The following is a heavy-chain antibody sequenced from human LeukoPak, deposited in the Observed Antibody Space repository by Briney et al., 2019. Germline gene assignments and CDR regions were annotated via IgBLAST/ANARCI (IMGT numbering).Heavy chain of an antibody. CDR2: LSGSGGST. Sequence: PGGSLRLSCSASGFTFNNYAMSWVRQAPGKGLEWVSALSGSGGSTYYADSVKGRFTISRDNSKNTLYVQMNSLRAEDTAVYYCARGPVVVVAATLGDYFDYWGQGTLVTVSS. D-gene: IGHD2-15*01. J-gene: IGHJ4*02. CDR1: GFTFNNYA. CDR3: ARGPVVVVAATLGDYFDY. V-gene: IGHV3-23*01.